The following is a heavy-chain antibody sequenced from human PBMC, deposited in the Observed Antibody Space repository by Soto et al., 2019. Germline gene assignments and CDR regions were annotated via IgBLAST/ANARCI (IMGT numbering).Heavy chain of an antibody. Sequence: GGPLRLSCAASGFTFSNFGMNWVRQAPGKGLEWVSIITNNGDATHYADSVKGRFTISRDNSKNTLYLQMDSLRAEDTATYFCAKGITVLRGVTYDYWGPGTLVTVSS. V-gene: IGHV3-23*01. CDR2: ITNNGDAT. CDR3: AKGITVLRGVTYDY. D-gene: IGHD3-10*01. J-gene: IGHJ4*02. CDR1: GFTFSNFG.